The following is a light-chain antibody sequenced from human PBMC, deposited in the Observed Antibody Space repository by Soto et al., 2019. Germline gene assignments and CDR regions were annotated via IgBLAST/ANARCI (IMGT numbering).Light chain of an antibody. CDR2: GAS. Sequence: EIVLTQSPGTLSLSPGERATLSCRASQSVSSNYIAWYQQRPGQAPRLLIYGASSRASGIPDRFSGSGSGTDFTLTISGLEPEDFAVYYCQQYGSSPRTFGGGTKVEIK. V-gene: IGKV3-20*01. J-gene: IGKJ4*01. CDR3: QQYGSSPRT. CDR1: QSVSSNY.